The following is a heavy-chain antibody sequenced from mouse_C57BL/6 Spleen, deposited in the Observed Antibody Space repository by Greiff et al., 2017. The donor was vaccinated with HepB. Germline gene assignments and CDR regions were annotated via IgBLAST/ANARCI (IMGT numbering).Heavy chain of an antibody. CDR2: IYPSDSET. Sequence: QVQLQQPGAELVRPGSSVKLSCKASGYTFTSYWMEWVKQRPGQGLEWIGNIYPSDSETHYNQKFKDKATLTVDKSSSTAYMQLSSLTSEDSAVYYCARSTLYAMDYWGQGTSVTVSS. CDR3: ARSTLYAMDY. J-gene: IGHJ4*01. CDR1: GYTFTSYW. V-gene: IGHV1-61*01. D-gene: IGHD2-1*01.